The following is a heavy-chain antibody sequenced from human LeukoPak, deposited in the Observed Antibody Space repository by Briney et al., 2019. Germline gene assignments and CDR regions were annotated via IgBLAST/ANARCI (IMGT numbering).Heavy chain of an antibody. CDR2: IYHSGST. J-gene: IGHJ4*02. D-gene: IGHD2/OR15-2a*01. CDR3: GRGDRSGYYGFYFDY. CDR1: GFSVSSVFY. Sequence: SETLSLTCPVSGFSVSSVFYWGWIRQPPGKGLEWIGSIYHSGSTYYNPSLKSRLTMSIDTSKNQFSLKLSSVTAADTAVYYCGRGDRSGYYGFYFDYWGQGTLATVSS. V-gene: IGHV4-38-2*02.